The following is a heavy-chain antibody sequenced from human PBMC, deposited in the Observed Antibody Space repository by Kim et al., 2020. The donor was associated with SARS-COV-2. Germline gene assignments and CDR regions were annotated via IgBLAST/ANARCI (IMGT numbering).Heavy chain of an antibody. D-gene: IGHD2-2*01. Sequence: ASVKVSCKASGYTFTSYGISWVRQAPGQGLEWMGWISAYNGNTNYAQKLQGRVTMTTDTSTSTAYMELRSLRSDDTAVYYCARNIVVVPAAETDEYGMDVWGQGTTVTVAS. J-gene: IGHJ6*02. CDR2: ISAYNGNT. CDR1: GYTFTSYG. CDR3: ARNIVVVPAAETDEYGMDV. V-gene: IGHV1-18*01.